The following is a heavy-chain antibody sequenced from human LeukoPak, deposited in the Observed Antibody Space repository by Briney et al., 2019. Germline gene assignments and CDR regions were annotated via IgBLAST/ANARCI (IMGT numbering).Heavy chain of an antibody. D-gene: IGHD4/OR15-4a*01. V-gene: IGHV3-23*01. Sequence: TGGSLRLSCAASGFTFSSYAMTWVRQAPGKGLEWVSSISINSGGTYYADSVKGRFTISRDNSKNTLYLQMNSLRAEDTAVYYCARRAGAYSHPYDYWGQGTLVTVSS. CDR1: GFTFSSYA. CDR3: ARRAGAYSHPYDY. J-gene: IGHJ4*02. CDR2: ISINSGGT.